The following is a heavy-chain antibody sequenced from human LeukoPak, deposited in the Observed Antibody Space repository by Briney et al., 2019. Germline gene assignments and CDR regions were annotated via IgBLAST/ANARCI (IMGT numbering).Heavy chain of an antibody. D-gene: IGHD1-26*01. CDR2: IYYSGST. J-gene: IGHJ4*02. CDR1: GGSISSYY. Sequence: SETLSLTCTVSGGSISSYYWSWIRQPPGKGLEWLGYIYYSGSTNYNPSLKSRVTISVDTSKNQFSLKLSSVTAADTAVYYCARRGGSYRYYFDYWGQGTLVTVSS. V-gene: IGHV4-59*01. CDR3: ARRGGSYRYYFDY.